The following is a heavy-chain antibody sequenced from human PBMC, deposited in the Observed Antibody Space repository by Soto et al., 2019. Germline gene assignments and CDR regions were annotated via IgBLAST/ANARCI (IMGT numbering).Heavy chain of an antibody. J-gene: IGHJ6*02. CDR2: IYYSGST. V-gene: IGHV4-39*01. Sequence: PSETLSLTCTVSGGSISSSSYYWGWVRQPPGKGLEWIGSIYYSGSTYYNPSLKSRVTISVDTSKNQFSLKLSSVTAADTAVYYCARHGGRSRSTQPSYYYYGMDVWGQGTTATVYS. CDR3: ARHGGRSRSTQPSYYYYGMDV. D-gene: IGHD6-6*01. CDR1: GGSISSSSYY.